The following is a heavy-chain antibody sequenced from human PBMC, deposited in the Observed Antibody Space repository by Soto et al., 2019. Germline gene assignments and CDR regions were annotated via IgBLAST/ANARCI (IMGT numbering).Heavy chain of an antibody. CDR2: IYSDGSYR. V-gene: IGHV3-74*01. D-gene: IGHD3-10*01. J-gene: IGHJ4*02. Sequence: PGGSLRLSCAASGFSFKMYWMHWVRQTPGKGLVWISRIYSDGSYRDYADSVRGRFTISSNNVNDALDLQMNNLRAEDSGLYYCKRGPRHISTRTGAYWGQGTQVTVSS. CDR3: KRGPRHISTRTGAY. CDR1: GFSFKMYW.